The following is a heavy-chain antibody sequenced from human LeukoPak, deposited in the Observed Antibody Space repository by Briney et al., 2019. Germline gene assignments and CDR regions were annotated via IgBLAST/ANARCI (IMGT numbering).Heavy chain of an antibody. J-gene: IGHJ4*02. Sequence: GGSLRLSCAASGFTFSRYAMHWVRQAPGGGLEWVSGISSTGDSTYYADSVKGRFNISRENSKKTLYLKINSLRAEDTAVYYCARSMVRGVIPPLYDWGQGTLVTVSS. CDR3: ARSMVRGVIPPLYD. D-gene: IGHD3-10*01. V-gene: IGHV3-64*04. CDR1: GFTFSRYA. CDR2: ISSTGDST.